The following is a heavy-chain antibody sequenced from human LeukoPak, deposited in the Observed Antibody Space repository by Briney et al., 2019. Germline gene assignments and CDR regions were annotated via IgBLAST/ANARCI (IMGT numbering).Heavy chain of an antibody. V-gene: IGHV3-30-3*01. CDR3: ARDSSSWYGSMDV. J-gene: IGHJ6*02. CDR2: ISYDGSNK. CDR1: GFTFSSYA. D-gene: IGHD6-13*01. Sequence: GGSLRLSCAASGFTFSSYAMHWVRQAPGKGLEWVAVISYDGSNKYYANSVKGRFTISRDNSKNTLYLQMNSLRAEDTAVYYCARDSSSWYGSMDVWGQGTTVTVSS.